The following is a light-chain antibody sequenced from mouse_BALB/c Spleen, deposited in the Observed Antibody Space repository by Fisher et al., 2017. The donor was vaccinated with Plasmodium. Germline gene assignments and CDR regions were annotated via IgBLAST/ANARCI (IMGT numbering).Light chain of an antibody. Sequence: DIVLTQSPATLSVTPGDSVSLSCRASQSISNNLHWYQEKSHESPRLLIKYASQSISGIPSRFSGSGSGTDFTLKISRVEAEDLGVYYCFQGSHVPWTFGGGTKLEI. CDR3: FQGSHVPWT. V-gene: IGKV5-43*01. CDR2: YAS. CDR1: QSISNN. J-gene: IGKJ1*01.